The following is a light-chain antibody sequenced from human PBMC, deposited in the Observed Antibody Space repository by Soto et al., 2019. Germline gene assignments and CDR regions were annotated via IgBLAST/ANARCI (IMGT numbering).Light chain of an antibody. Sequence: EIVLTQSPATLSLSPGERSTLSCMAIQTVSSYLLWYQQKPGQAPRLLIYDASNRATGIPARFSGSGSETDFTLTISSLEPEDFELYYCQHRMNWPITFGQGTRLEIK. J-gene: IGKJ5*01. CDR2: DAS. V-gene: IGKV3-11*01. CDR1: QTVSSY. CDR3: QHRMNWPIT.